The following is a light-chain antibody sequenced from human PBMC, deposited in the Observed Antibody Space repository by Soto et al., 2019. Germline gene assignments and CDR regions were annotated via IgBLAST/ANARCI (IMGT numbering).Light chain of an antibody. CDR3: SSYTSSSTL. CDR2: EVS. Sequence: QSALTQPASVSGSPGQSITISCTGTSSDVGSYNYVSWYQQHPGKAPKLMIYEVSDRPSGISSGFSGSKSGNTASLTISGLQTEDEADYYCSSYTSSSTLFGTGTKLTVL. CDR1: SSDVGSYNY. J-gene: IGLJ1*01. V-gene: IGLV2-14*01.